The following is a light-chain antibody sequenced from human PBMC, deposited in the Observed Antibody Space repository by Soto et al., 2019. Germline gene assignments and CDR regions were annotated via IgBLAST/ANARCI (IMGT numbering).Light chain of an antibody. CDR3: QQRSNWPPIT. V-gene: IGKV3-11*01. CDR2: DAS. J-gene: IGKJ5*01. Sequence: EIVLTQSPATLSLSPGQIATLSCRASQSVSSYLAWYQQKPGQAPRLLIYDASNRATGIPARFSGSWSGTDFTLTISSLEPEDFAVYYCQQRSNWPPITFGQGTRLEIK. CDR1: QSVSSY.